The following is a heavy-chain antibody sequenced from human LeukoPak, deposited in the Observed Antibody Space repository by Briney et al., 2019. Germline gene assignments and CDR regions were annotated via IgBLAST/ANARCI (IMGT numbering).Heavy chain of an antibody. CDR2: ISYDGSNK. CDR1: GFTFSTYA. Sequence: GGSLRLSCAASGFTFSTYAVNWVRQAPGKGLEWVAVISYDGSNKYYADSVKGRFTISRDNSKNTLYLQMNSLRAEDTAVYYCAKALDGYNYVDYWGQGTLVTVSS. V-gene: IGHV3-30*18. J-gene: IGHJ4*02. D-gene: IGHD5-24*01. CDR3: AKALDGYNYVDY.